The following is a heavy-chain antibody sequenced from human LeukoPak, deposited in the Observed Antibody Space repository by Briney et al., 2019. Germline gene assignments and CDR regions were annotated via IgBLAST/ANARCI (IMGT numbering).Heavy chain of an antibody. J-gene: IGHJ5*02. V-gene: IGHV3-7*01. D-gene: IGHD6-6*01. CDR1: GFTFSSYW. Sequence: GGSLRLSCAASGFTFSSYWMSWVRQAPGKGLEWVANTKEDGSEKYYVDSVKGRFTISRDNAKNSLYLQMNSLRAEDTAVYYCGSSSGRNNWFDPWGQGTLVIVSS. CDR3: GSSSGRNNWFDP. CDR2: TKEDGSEK.